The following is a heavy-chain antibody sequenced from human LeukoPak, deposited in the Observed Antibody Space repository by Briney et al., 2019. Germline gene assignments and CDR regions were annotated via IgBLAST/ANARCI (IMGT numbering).Heavy chain of an antibody. CDR1: GYTFTSYG. CDR3: ARKDYGSGSYYYFDY. J-gene: IGHJ4*02. D-gene: IGHD3-10*01. Sequence: ASVKVSCKGSGYTFTSYGISWVRQAPGQGLEWMGWISAYNGNTNYAQKLQGRVTMTTDTSTSTAYMELRSLRSDDTAVYYCARKDYGSGSYYYFDYWGQGTLVTVSS. V-gene: IGHV1-18*01. CDR2: ISAYNGNT.